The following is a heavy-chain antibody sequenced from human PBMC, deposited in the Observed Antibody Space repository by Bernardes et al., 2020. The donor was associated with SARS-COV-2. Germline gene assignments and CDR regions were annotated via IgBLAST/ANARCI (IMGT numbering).Heavy chain of an antibody. CDR1: GFAFSRYG. CDR3: AADSNDLSIGA. J-gene: IGHJ4*02. D-gene: IGHD3-3*01. CDR2: ITFDGIEK. Sequence: GGSLRLSCTASGFAFSRYGMYWIRQAPGKGLEWMSLITFDGIEKNYVDSVKGRFTISRDNSKNTVYLQMNSLRHEDTAVYYCAADSNDLSIGAWGRGTLVTVSA. V-gene: IGHV3-30*03.